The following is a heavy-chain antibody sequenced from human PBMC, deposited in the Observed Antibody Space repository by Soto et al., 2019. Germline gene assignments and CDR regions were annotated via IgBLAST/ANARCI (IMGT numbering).Heavy chain of an antibody. CDR2: IYWDDDN. J-gene: IGHJ3*02. Sequence: QLTLKESGPTLVKPTQTLTLTCTFSGFSLSTSGVGVGWIHQPPGNALEWLELIYWDDDNRYSPSLKSRHTITKDTSKIQVILTSTNLDPVDTAPYFCAHRDDDGERYDALDIWGRGTMVMDSS. D-gene: IGHD4-17*01. CDR3: AHRDDDGERYDALDI. CDR1: GFSLSTSGVG. V-gene: IGHV2-5*02.